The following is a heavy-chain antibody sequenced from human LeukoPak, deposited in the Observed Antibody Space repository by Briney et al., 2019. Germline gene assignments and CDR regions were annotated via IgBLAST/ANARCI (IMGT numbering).Heavy chain of an antibody. J-gene: IGHJ6*03. V-gene: IGHV3-23*01. CDR2: ISGSGDST. CDR3: AKASPYSSSWYDYYFYYMDV. D-gene: IGHD6-13*01. Sequence: GGSLRLSCAASGFIFSSYWMHWVRQAPGKGLEWVASISGSGDSTYYADSVKGRFTISRDNSKNTLYVQMDSLRAEDTAVYYCAKASPYSSSWYDYYFYYMDVWGKGTTVTVSS. CDR1: GFIFSSYW.